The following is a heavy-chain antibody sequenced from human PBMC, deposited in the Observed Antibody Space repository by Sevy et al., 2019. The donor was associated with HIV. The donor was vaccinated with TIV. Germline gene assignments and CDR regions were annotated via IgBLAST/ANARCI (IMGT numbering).Heavy chain of an antibody. Sequence: SETLSLTCTVSGGSISSYYWSWIRQPPGKGLEWIGYIYYSGSTNYNPSLKSRVTISVDTSKNQFSLKLSSVTAADTAVYYCARDYCGGDCYGLYYYYGMDVWGQGTTVTVSS. CDR3: ARDYCGGDCYGLYYYYGMDV. V-gene: IGHV4-59*13. CDR1: GGSISSYY. J-gene: IGHJ6*02. CDR2: IYYSGST. D-gene: IGHD2-21*02.